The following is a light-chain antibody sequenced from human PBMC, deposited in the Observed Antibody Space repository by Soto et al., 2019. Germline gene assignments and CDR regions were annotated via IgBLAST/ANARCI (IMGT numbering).Light chain of an antibody. CDR3: SSYAGSNNFGV. CDR2: EVT. J-gene: IGLJ2*01. Sequence: QSALTQPPSASGSPGQSVTISCTGTISDVGDYNYVFWYQHHPGKAPKLMIYEVTKRPSGVPDRFSGYKSGNTASLTVSGLQAEDEADYYCSSYAGSNNFGVFGGGTKLTVL. V-gene: IGLV2-8*01. CDR1: ISDVGDYNY.